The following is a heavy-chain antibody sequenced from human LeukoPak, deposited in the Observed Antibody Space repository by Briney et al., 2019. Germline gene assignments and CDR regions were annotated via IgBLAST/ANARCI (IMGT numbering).Heavy chain of an antibody. CDR3: ARVVGNWFDP. CDR2: IYSGGST. D-gene: IGHD1-26*01. CDR1: GFTVSSNY. V-gene: IGHV3-53*01. Sequence: GGALILSCAASGFTVSSNYMSWVRQAPGKGLEWVSVIYSGGSTYYADSVKGRFTISRDNSKNTLYLQMNSLRAEDTAVYYCARVVGNWFDPWGQGTLVTVSS. J-gene: IGHJ5*02.